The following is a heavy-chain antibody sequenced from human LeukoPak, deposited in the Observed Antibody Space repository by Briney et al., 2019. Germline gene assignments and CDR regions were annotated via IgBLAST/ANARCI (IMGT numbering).Heavy chain of an antibody. V-gene: IGHV3-33*08. CDR2: IWYDGGNK. J-gene: IGHJ4*02. Sequence: GGSLRLSCEASGFTFSNYGMHWVRQAPGKGLEWVAVIWYDGGNKYYADSVKGRFTISRDNSKNTLYLQMNSLRTEDTAVYYCARGRGYDSGTYNYAFSDYWGQGTLVTVSS. D-gene: IGHD3-22*01. CDR1: GFTFSNYG. CDR3: ARGRGYDSGTYNYAFSDY.